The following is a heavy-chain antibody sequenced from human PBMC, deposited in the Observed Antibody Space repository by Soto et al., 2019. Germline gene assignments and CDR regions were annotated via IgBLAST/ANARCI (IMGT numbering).Heavy chain of an antibody. CDR1: GFAFSRYG. J-gene: IGHJ4*02. CDR3: SRFGPGADY. Sequence: EVQLLESGGASVQPGGSVRLSCVVSGFAFSRYGMNWVRRAPGKGLEWVAHISGSGYSINYAESVKGRFTISRDNSKGTLYLQMNSLTVDDTALYYCSRFGPGADYWGQGTLVTVSS. D-gene: IGHD3-3*01. CDR2: ISGSGYSI. V-gene: IGHV3-23*01.